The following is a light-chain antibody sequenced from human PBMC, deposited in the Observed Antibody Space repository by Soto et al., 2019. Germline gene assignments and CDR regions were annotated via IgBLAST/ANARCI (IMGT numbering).Light chain of an antibody. J-gene: IGLJ1*01. CDR2: ASS. V-gene: IGLV2-14*01. CDR3: SSCTSGSTLYV. CDR1: SSDVGSYNY. Sequence: QSVLTQPASMSGSPGQSITISCTGTSSDVGSYNYVSWYQHHPGKAPRLMIYASSNRPSGVSHRFSGSRSGNTASLTISGLQAEDEADYYCSSCTSGSTLYVFGTGTKVTVL.